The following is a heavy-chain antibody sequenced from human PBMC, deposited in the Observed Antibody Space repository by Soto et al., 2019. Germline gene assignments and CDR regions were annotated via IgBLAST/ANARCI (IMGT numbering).Heavy chain of an antibody. CDR2: ISGSGTTI. D-gene: IGHD6-19*01. Sequence: EVQLVESGGGLVQPGGSLRLSCAASGFTFSSYSMNWVRQAPGKGLEWVSYISGSGTTIYYADPVMGRFTVSRDNAKNSQYLQMNSLRAEDMAVYYCARTWYSSGWGWFDPWGQGTLVTVSS. V-gene: IGHV3-48*01. CDR3: ARTWYSSGWGWFDP. CDR1: GFTFSSYS. J-gene: IGHJ5*02.